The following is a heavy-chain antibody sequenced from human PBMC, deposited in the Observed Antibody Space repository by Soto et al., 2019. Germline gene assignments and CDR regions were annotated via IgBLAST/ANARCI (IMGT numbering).Heavy chain of an antibody. J-gene: IGHJ6*02. D-gene: IGHD2-15*01. CDR3: ARALLVVVVAASSMDV. CDR2: ISSSSSTI. Sequence: GGSLRLSCAASGLTFRSYSMNWVRQAPGKGLEWVSYISSSSSTIYYADSVKGRFTISRDNAKNSLYLQMNSLRDEDTAVYYCARALLVVVVAASSMDVWGQGTTVTVSS. CDR1: GLTFRSYS. V-gene: IGHV3-48*02.